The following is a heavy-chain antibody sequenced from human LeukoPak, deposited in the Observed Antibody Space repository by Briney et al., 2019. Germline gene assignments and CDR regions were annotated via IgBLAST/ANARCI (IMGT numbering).Heavy chain of an antibody. CDR2: ISYDGSNK. V-gene: IGHV3-30*18. CDR1: GFTFSSYG. J-gene: IGHJ4*02. D-gene: IGHD6-13*01. CDR3: AKDRSSSWSFDY. Sequence: GGSLGLSCAASGFTFSSYGMHWVRQAPGKGLEWVAVISYDGSNKYCADSVKGRFTISRDDSKNTLYLQMNSLRAEDTAVYYCAKDRSSSWSFDYWGQGTLVTVSS.